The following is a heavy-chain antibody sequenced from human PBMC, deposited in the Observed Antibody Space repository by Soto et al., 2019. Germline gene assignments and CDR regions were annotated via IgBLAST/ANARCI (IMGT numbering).Heavy chain of an antibody. CDR1: GFSLSTSGVG. J-gene: IGHJ4*02. Sequence: QITLKESGPTLVKPTQTLTLTCTFSGFSLSTSGVGVGCIRHPPGNALEWLALIYWYHVKRYSPSLKSRLTITKDTSKSQVVLTMPNMDPVDTATYYCAHRPEDIVVIVYDTPFFEYWVQGTLVTVSS. V-gene: IGHV2-5*01. CDR3: AHRPEDIVVIVYDTPFFEY. D-gene: IGHD2-8*01. CDR2: IYWYHVK.